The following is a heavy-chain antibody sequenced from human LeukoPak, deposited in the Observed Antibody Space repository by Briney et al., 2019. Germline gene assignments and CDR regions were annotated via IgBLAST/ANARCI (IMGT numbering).Heavy chain of an antibody. V-gene: IGHV1-69*13. CDR2: IIPIFGTA. CDR3: ARDLYDSSGLHLFDY. J-gene: IGHJ4*02. CDR1: GGTFSSYA. D-gene: IGHD3-22*01. Sequence: SVKVSCKASGGTFSSYAISWVRQAPGQGLEWMGGIIPIFGTANYAQKFQGRVTITADESTSTAYMELSSLRSEDTAVYYCARDLYDSSGLHLFDYWGQGTLVTVSS.